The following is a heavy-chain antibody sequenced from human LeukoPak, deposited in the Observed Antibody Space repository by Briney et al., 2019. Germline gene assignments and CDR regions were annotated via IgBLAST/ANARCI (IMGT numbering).Heavy chain of an antibody. CDR1: GFTFSSYW. J-gene: IGHJ5*02. CDR2: IKQDGSEK. Sequence: GGSLRLSCAASGFTFSSYWMSWVRQAPGKGLEWVANIKQDGSEKYYVDSVKGRFTISRDNAKNSLYLQMNSLRAEDTAVYYCARDRAGTQSWVEFDLWGQGTLVTLSS. CDR3: ARDRAGTQSWVEFDL. V-gene: IGHV3-7*01. D-gene: IGHD3-10*01.